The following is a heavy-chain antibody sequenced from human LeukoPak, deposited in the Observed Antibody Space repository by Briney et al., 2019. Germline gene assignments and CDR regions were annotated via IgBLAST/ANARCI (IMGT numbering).Heavy chain of an antibody. CDR3: AKDRGASQYSYGSNWFDP. V-gene: IGHV3-23*01. J-gene: IGHJ5*02. D-gene: IGHD5-18*01. Sequence: GGSLRLSCAASGFTFSSYAMSWVRQAPGKGLEWVSAISGSGDSTSYADSVKGQFTISRDNSKNTLYLQMNSLRAEDTAVCYCAKDRGASQYSYGSNWFDPWGQGTLVTVSS. CDR2: ISGSGDST. CDR1: GFTFSSYA.